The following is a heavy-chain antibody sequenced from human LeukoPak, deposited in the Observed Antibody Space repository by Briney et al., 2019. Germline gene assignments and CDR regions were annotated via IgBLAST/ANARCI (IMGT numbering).Heavy chain of an antibody. D-gene: IGHD3-22*01. V-gene: IGHV3-11*04. Sequence: GGSLRLSCAASGFTFSDYYMSWIRQAPGKGLEWVSYISNSGSTIYYADSVKGRFTISRDNAKNSLYLQMNSLRAEDTAVYYCARRWSYYDSSGYFDYWGQGTLVTVSS. CDR2: ISNSGSTI. CDR3: ARRWSYYDSSGYFDY. CDR1: GFTFSDYY. J-gene: IGHJ4*02.